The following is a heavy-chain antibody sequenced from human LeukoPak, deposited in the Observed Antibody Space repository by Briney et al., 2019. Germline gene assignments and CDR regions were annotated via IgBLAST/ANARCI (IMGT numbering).Heavy chain of an antibody. Sequence: SQTLSLTCTVSGGSISSGSYYWSWIRQPAGKGLEWIGRIYTSCSTNYNPSLKSRITIAVDTSKNQFSLKLSAVTAADTAVYYCARAKQSGGFDYWGQGTLVTVSS. D-gene: IGHD6-25*01. V-gene: IGHV4-61*02. CDR2: IYTSCST. J-gene: IGHJ4*02. CDR3: ARAKQSGGFDY. CDR1: GGSISSGSYY.